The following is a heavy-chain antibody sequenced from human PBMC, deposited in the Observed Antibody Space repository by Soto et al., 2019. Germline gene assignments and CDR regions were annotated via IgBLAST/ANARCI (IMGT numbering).Heavy chain of an antibody. CDR1: GFTFSSYG. CDR2: IWYDGSNK. J-gene: IGHJ4*02. D-gene: IGHD1-26*01. Sequence: PGGSLRLSCAASGFTFSSYGMHWVRQAPGKGLEWVAVIWYDGSNKYYADSVKGRFTISRDNSKNTLYLQMNSLRAEDTAVYYCARDRRERFYYFDYWGQGTLVTVSS. V-gene: IGHV3-33*01. CDR3: ARDRRERFYYFDY.